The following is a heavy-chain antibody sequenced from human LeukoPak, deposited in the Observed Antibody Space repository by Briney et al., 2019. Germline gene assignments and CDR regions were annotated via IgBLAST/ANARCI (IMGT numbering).Heavy chain of an antibody. D-gene: IGHD6-19*01. CDR3: ARVRGSSGWYWGSFDY. J-gene: IGHJ4*02. CDR1: GGSISSGNYY. Sequence: SETLSLTCTVSGGSISSGNYYWSWIRQPAGKGLEWIGRIYTSGSTNYNPSLKSRATISVDTSKNQFSLKLSSVTAADTAVYYCARVRGSSGWYWGSFDYWGQGTLVTVSS. CDR2: IYTSGST. V-gene: IGHV4-61*02.